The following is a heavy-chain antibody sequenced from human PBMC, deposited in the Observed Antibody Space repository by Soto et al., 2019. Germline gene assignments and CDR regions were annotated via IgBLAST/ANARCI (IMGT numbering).Heavy chain of an antibody. J-gene: IGHJ5*02. CDR1: GFTFSNYA. Sequence: QVQLVESGGGVVQPGRSLRLSCAASGFTFSNYAMHWVRQAPGKGLEWVAVISYDGSDKFYADSVKGRFTISRDNSKNTLYLQMNSLRAEDTAVYYCVREAPYYDFWSGAPFDPWGQGTLVTVSS. D-gene: IGHD3-3*01. V-gene: IGHV3-30-3*01. CDR2: ISYDGSDK. CDR3: VREAPYYDFWSGAPFDP.